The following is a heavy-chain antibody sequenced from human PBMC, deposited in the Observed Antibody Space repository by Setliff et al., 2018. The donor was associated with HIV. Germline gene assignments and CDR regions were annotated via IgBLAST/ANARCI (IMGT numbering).Heavy chain of an antibody. Sequence: GASVKVSCKASGYTFTSSGITWVRQAPGQGLEWMGWIGTYNGDTNYAQKFQGRVTMTTGTSTSTAYMELRSLISDDTAVYYCARAGLWFGDRGYYMDVWGTGTAVTVSS. D-gene: IGHD3-10*01. CDR2: IGTYNGDT. CDR1: GYTFTSSG. J-gene: IGHJ6*03. CDR3: ARAGLWFGDRGYYMDV. V-gene: IGHV1-18*01.